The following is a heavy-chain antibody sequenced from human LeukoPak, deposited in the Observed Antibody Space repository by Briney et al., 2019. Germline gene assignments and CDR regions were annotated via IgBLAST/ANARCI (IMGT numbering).Heavy chain of an antibody. J-gene: IGHJ6*03. CDR2: ISSSSSTI. D-gene: IGHD2-15*01. Sequence: PGGSLRLSCAASGFTFSSYSMNWVRQAPGKGLEWVSYISSSSSTIYYADSVKGQFTISRDNAKNSLYLQMNSLRAEDTAVYYCARAGGVADRGAPGYYYYMDVWGKGTTVTVSS. CDR1: GFTFSSYS. CDR3: ARAGGVADRGAPGYYYYMDV. V-gene: IGHV3-48*01.